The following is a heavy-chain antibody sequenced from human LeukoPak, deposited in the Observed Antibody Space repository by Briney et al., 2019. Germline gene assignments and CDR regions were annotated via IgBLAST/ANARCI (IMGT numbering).Heavy chain of an antibody. V-gene: IGHV4-31*03. CDR1: GGSISSGGYY. J-gene: IGHJ4*02. D-gene: IGHD2-2*01. CDR3: ARYRKYPLLSVDY. Sequence: PSETLSLTCTVSGGSISSGGYYWSWIRQYPGKGLEWIGYIYYSGSTYYNPSLKSRVTVSVDTSKNQFSLKLSSVTAADTAVYYCARYRKYPLLSVDYWGQGTLVTVSS. CDR2: IYYSGST.